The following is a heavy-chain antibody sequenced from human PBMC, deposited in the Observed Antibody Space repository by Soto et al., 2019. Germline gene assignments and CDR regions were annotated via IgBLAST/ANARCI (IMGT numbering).Heavy chain of an antibody. CDR3: ARDLTITMIVLEKDYYYGMDV. V-gene: IGHV3-30-3*01. J-gene: IGHJ6*02. D-gene: IGHD3-22*01. CDR1: GFTFSSYA. CDR2: ISYDGSIK. Sequence: GGSLRLSCAASGFTFSSYAMHWVRQPPGKGLEWVAVISYDGSIKYYADSVKGRFTISRDNSKNTVYLQMKNLRAEDTAVYYCARDLTITMIVLEKDYYYGMDVWGQGTTVTVSS.